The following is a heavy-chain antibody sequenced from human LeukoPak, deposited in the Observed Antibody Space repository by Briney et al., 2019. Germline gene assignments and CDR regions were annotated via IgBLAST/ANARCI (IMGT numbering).Heavy chain of an antibody. CDR3: ARDFSPLVYYYYYYYMDV. D-gene: IGHD2-8*02. CDR2: ISYDGSNK. V-gene: IGHV3-30*04. Sequence: PGRSLRLSCAASGFTFSSYAMHWVRQAPGKGLEWVAVISYDGSNKYYADSVKGRFTISRDNSKNTLYLQMNSLRAEDTAVYYYARDFSPLVYYYYYYYMDVWGKGTTVTVSS. CDR1: GFTFSSYA. J-gene: IGHJ6*03.